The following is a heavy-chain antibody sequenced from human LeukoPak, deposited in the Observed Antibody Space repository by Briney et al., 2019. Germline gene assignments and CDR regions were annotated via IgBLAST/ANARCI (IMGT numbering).Heavy chain of an antibody. V-gene: IGHV3-7*03. CDR1: GFTFSNYW. CDR3: AKDWEQLLYFDF. Sequence: GGSLRLSCAASGFTFSNYWMSWVRQAPGKGLEWVANIKQDGSEKSYVDSVKGRFTISRDNAKNSLYLQMNSLRAEDTAVYYCAKDWEQLLYFDFWGQGTLVTVSS. CDR2: IKQDGSEK. D-gene: IGHD2-2*01. J-gene: IGHJ4*02.